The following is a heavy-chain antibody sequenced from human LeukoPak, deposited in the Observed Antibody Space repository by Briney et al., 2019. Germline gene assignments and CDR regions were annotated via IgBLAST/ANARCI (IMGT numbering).Heavy chain of an antibody. J-gene: IGHJ5*02. CDR1: GGSISSGGYY. Sequence: PSETLSLTCTVSGGSISSGGYYWSWIRQHPGKGLDWIVYIYYSGSTYYHPSLKSRITLSLDTSKNPFSLKLSPVTAADPALYYCARGAPLTKNWLDPWGQGTLVTVSS. CDR2: IYYSGST. V-gene: IGHV4-31*03. CDR3: ARGAPLTKNWLDP.